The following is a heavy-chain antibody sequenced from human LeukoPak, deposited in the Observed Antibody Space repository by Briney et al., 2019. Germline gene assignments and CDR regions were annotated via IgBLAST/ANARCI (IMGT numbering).Heavy chain of an antibody. V-gene: IGHV4-31*03. Sequence: PSETLSLTCTVSGVSMSSGGYYWSWIPQHPGEGLEGSGYSYYSGSTYYNPSLKSRVTISVDTSKNQFSLKLSSVTAADTAVYYCARGTYYYDSSGYSYYFDYWGQGTLVTVSS. CDR2: SYYSGST. J-gene: IGHJ4*02. CDR1: GVSMSSGGYY. D-gene: IGHD3-22*01. CDR3: ARGTYYYDSSGYSYYFDY.